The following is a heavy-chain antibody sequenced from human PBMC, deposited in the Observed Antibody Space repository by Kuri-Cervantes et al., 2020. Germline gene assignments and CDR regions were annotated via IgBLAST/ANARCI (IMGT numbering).Heavy chain of an antibody. Sequence: GSLRLSCTVSGGSISSYYWSWIRQPPGKGLEWIGSIYYSGSTNYNPSLKSRVTISVDTSKNQFSLKLSSVTAADTAVYYCARDLLAATPRKRKYYYCGMDVWGQGTTVTVSS. CDR2: IYYSGST. J-gene: IGHJ6*02. V-gene: IGHV4-59*01. CDR1: GGSISSYY. D-gene: IGHD2-15*01. CDR3: ARDLLAATPRKRKYYYCGMDV.